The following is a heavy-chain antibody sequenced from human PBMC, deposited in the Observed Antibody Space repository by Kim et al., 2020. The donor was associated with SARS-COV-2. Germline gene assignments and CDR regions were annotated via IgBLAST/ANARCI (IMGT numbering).Heavy chain of an antibody. CDR3: ARVLGGIDN. CDR1: GFTFSNYG. V-gene: IGHV3-33*01. J-gene: IGHJ4*02. D-gene: IGHD1-26*01. Sequence: GGSLRLSCAASGFTFSNYGMHWVRQAPGKGLECVAGISYDGRNEYYAVSVKGRLTISRDNSKNTLYLQMNGLRAEDTAVYFCARVLGGIDNWGQGTLVTVSS. CDR2: ISYDGRNE.